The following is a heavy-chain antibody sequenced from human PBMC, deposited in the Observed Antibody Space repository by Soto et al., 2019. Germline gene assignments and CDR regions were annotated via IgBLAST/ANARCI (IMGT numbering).Heavy chain of an antibody. J-gene: IGHJ6*03. CDR3: ARGHSSSWYEYYYYMDV. CDR1: GYTFTCYY. V-gene: IGHV1-2*04. Sequence: ASVKVSCKASGYTFTCYYMHWVRQAPGQGLEWMGWINPNSGGTNYAQKFQGWVTMTRDTSISTAYMELSRLRSDDTAVYYCARGHSSSWYEYYYYMDVWGKGTTVTVSS. D-gene: IGHD6-13*01. CDR2: INPNSGGT.